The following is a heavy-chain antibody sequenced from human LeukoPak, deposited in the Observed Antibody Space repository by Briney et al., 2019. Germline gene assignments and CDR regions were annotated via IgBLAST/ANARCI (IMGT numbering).Heavy chain of an antibody. CDR3: ARDPDSSGYYSLYFDY. J-gene: IGHJ4*02. CDR1: GFTFSSYA. D-gene: IGHD3-22*01. V-gene: IGHV3-30-3*01. Sequence: GRSLRLSCAASGFTFSSYAMHWVRQAPGKGLEWVAVISYDGSNKYYADSVKGRFTISRDNSKNTLYLQMNGLRAEDTAVYYCARDPDSSGYYSLYFDYWGQGTLVTVSS. CDR2: ISYDGSNK.